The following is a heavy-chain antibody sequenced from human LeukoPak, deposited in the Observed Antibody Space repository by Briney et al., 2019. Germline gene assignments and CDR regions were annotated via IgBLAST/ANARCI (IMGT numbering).Heavy chain of an antibody. V-gene: IGHV3-7*01. J-gene: IGHJ5*02. CDR2: LKKDGSEK. CDR3: AREFGGILWFGEPNWFDP. D-gene: IGHD3-10*01. Sequence: PGGSLRLSFAAPGFPFSSYWMGWVRQAPGRGLEWGANLKKDGSEKYYVDSVKGRFTISRDNAKTSLYLQMNSLRAEDTAVYYCAREFGGILWFGEPNWFDPWGQGTLVTVSS. CDR1: GFPFSSYW.